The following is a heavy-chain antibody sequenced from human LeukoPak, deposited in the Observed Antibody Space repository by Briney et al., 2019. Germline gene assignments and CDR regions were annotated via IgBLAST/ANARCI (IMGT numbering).Heavy chain of an antibody. Sequence: SETLSLTCTVSGASISAYYWSWIRQPPGKGLEWIGYIHYSGNTKYSSSLTSRVTTSVDTSRSQFSLKLSSVTAADTAVYYCARGVGCSGGTCYSVYWLDPWGQGTLVTVSS. J-gene: IGHJ5*02. D-gene: IGHD2-15*01. CDR3: ARGVGCSGGTCYSVYWLDP. CDR1: GASISAYY. CDR2: IHYSGNT. V-gene: IGHV4-59*01.